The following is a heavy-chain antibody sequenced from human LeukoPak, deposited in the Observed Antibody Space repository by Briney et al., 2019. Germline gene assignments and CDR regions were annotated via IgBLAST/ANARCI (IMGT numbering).Heavy chain of an antibody. CDR2: ISGSGGGT. CDR1: GFTFNTYA. CDR3: AKQASQCFGY. D-gene: IGHD6-19*01. J-gene: IGHJ4*02. Sequence: PGGSLRLSCVASGFTFNTYAMSWVRQAPGKGLEWVSAISGSGGGTYYPDSVKGRFTISRDNSKNTLYLQMNSLRAEDTAVYYYAKQASQCFGYWGQGTLVTVSS. V-gene: IGHV3-23*01.